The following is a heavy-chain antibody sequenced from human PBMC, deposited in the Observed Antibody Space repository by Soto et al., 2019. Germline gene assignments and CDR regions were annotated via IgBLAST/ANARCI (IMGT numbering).Heavy chain of an antibody. V-gene: IGHV2-70*11. Sequence: SGPTLVNPTQTLILTCTFSGFSLSTSGMCVSWIRQPPGKALEWLARIDWDDDKYYSTSLKTRLTISKDPSKNQVVLTMTNMEPVDTATYYCARIPQLNIVATNFTDYWGKGTLSPSPQ. CDR1: GFSLSTSGMC. J-gene: IGHJ4*02. D-gene: IGHD5-12*01. CDR2: IDWDDDK. CDR3: ARIPQLNIVATNFTDY.